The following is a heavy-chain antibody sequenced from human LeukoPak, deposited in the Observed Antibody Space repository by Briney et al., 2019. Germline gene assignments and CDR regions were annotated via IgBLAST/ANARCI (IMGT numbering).Heavy chain of an antibody. Sequence: KPSKTLSLTCTVSGGSISSYYWSWIRQPPGKGLEWIGYIYYSGSTNYNPSLKSRVTISVDTSKNQFSLKLSSVTAADTAVYYCARDPMSYDSSGLQEYYFDYWGQGTLVSVSS. CDR1: GGSISSYY. V-gene: IGHV4-59*01. J-gene: IGHJ4*02. CDR2: IYYSGST. CDR3: ARDPMSYDSSGLQEYYFDY. D-gene: IGHD3-22*01.